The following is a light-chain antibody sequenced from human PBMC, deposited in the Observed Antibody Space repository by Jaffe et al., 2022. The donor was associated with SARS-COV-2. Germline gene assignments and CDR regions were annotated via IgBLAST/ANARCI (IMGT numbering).Light chain of an antibody. J-gene: IGKJ5*01. CDR3: QQTYSTPIN. CDR2: GAS. CDR1: QSISSY. Sequence: DIQMTQSPSSLSASVGDRVTITCRASQSISSYLNWYQQKPGKAPRLLIYGASTLQSGVPSRFSGGGSETDFTLTISSLQPEDFATYYCQQTYSTPINFGRGTRLEIK. V-gene: IGKV1-39*01.